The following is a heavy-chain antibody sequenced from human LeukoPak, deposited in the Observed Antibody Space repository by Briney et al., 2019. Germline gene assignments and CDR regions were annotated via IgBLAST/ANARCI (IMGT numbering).Heavy chain of an antibody. Sequence: GGSLRLSCAASGFTFSSYSMNWVRQAPGKGLEWVSYISTTSGTMYYADSVKGRFTISRDNARNSLYLQMTSLRAEDTAVYYCARVPGRDSIAAAGTSYWGQGTLVTVSS. D-gene: IGHD6-13*01. CDR3: ARVPGRDSIAAAGTSY. J-gene: IGHJ4*02. CDR2: ISTTSGTM. V-gene: IGHV3-48*01. CDR1: GFTFSSYS.